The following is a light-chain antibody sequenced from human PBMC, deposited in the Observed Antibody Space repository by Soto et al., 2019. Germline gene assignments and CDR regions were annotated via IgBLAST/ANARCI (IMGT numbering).Light chain of an antibody. V-gene: IGKV3-15*01. J-gene: IGKJ4*01. CDR1: QSVNNN. CDR3: QQHINWPLT. CDR2: GAS. Sequence: EIILTQSPASLSVSPGERATLSCRASQSVNNNLAWYQQKPGQAPRLLIYGASTRATGIPGRFRGSGSGTEFTLTITSLQSEDFALYYCQQHINWPLTFGGGTKVEIK.